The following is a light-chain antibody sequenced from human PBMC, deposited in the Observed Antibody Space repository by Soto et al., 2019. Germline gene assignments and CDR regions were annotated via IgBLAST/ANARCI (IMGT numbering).Light chain of an antibody. V-gene: IGLV1-40*01. CDR3: QSYDSSLSGGV. CDR2: GNS. Sequence: QPVLTQPPSVSGAPGQRVTISCTGRSSNIGAGYDVHWYQQLPGTAPKLLIYGNSNRPSGVPDRFSGSKSGTSASLAITGLQAEDEADYYCQSYDSSLSGGVFGGGTKVTVL. J-gene: IGLJ2*01. CDR1: SSNIGAGYD.